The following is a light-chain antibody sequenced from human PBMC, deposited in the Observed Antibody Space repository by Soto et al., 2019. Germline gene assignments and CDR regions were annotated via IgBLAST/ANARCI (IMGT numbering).Light chain of an antibody. J-gene: IGLJ2*01. CDR2: DDD. CDR3: QSYDSLNLLV. Sequence: NFMLTQPHSVSESPGKTVIISCTRSSGTIANNYVQWYQQRPGSAPTAVIYDDDQRPSGVSDRFSGSIDRSSNSASLTISGLKTEDEADYYCQSYDSLNLLVFGGGTKVTVL. CDR1: SGTIANNY. V-gene: IGLV6-57*03.